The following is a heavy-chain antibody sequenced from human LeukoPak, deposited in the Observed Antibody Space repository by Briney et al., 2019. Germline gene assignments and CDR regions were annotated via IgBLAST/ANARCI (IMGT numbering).Heavy chain of an antibody. D-gene: IGHD6-19*01. V-gene: IGHV4-31*03. CDR3: ARSSGWRDAFDF. Sequence: SETLSLTCSVSGGSISISGFYWNWIRQLPGKGLEWIGYTYNSGDTYYNPSFGSRVTISTDTSMNQFFLKSHSVTAADTAVYYCARSSGWRDAFDFWGRGTMVTVSS. J-gene: IGHJ3*01. CDR2: TYNSGDT. CDR1: GGSISISGFY.